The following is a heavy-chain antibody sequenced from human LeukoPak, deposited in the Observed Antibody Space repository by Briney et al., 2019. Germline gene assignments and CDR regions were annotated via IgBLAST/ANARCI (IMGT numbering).Heavy chain of an antibody. V-gene: IGHV3-30*18. CDR1: GFTFSSYG. CDR3: AKVKGPGYSSGWYGVWFDY. D-gene: IGHD6-19*01. CDR2: ISYDGSNK. Sequence: GRSLRLSCAASGFTFSSYGMHWVRQAPGKGLEWVAVISYDGSNKYYADSVKGRFTISRDNSKNTLYLQMNSLRAEDTAVYYCAKVKGPGYSSGWYGVWFDYWGQGTLVTVSS. J-gene: IGHJ4*02.